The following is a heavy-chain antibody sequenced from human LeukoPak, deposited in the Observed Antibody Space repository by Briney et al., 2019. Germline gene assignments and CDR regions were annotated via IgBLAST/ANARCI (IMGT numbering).Heavy chain of an antibody. Sequence: QPGGSLRLSCAASGFTFSSYGMHWVRQAPGKGLEWVAVISYDGSNKYYADSVKGRFTISRDNSKNTLYLQMNSLRAEDTAVYYCAKLVWFGELLLEDAFDIWGQGTMVTVSS. CDR2: ISYDGSNK. CDR1: GFTFSSYG. CDR3: AKLVWFGELLLEDAFDI. V-gene: IGHV3-30*18. D-gene: IGHD3-10*01. J-gene: IGHJ3*02.